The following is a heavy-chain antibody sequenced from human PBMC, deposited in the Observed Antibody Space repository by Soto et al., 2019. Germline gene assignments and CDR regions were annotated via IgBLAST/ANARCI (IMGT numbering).Heavy chain of an antibody. D-gene: IGHD3-22*01. CDR2: IYYSGST. Sequence: PSETLSLTCTVSGGSISSSSYYWGWIRQPPGKGLEWIGSIYYSGSTYYNPSLKSRVSISVDTSKNQFSLRAEDTAVYYCAKEAVTMIVVDYYFDYWGQGTLVTVSS. J-gene: IGHJ4*02. V-gene: IGHV4-39*02. CDR3: AKEAVTMIVVDYYFDY. CDR1: GGSISSSSYY.